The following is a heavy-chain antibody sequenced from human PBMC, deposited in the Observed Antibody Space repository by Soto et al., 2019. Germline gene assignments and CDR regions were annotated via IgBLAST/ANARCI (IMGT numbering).Heavy chain of an antibody. D-gene: IGHD3-3*01. CDR3: AKDYHFDYDFWSGAFDI. CDR2: ISYDGSNK. V-gene: IGHV3-30*18. J-gene: IGHJ3*02. Sequence: GGSLRLSCAASGFTFSSYGMHWVRQAPCKGLEWVAVISYDGSNKYYADSVKGRFTISRDNSKNTLYLQMNSLRAEDTAVYYCAKDYHFDYDFWSGAFDIWGQGTMVTVSS. CDR1: GFTFSSYG.